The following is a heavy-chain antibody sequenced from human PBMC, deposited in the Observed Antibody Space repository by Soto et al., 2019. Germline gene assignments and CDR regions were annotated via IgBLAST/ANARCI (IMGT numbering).Heavy chain of an antibody. J-gene: IGHJ4*02. Sequence: GGSLRLSCAASGFTFSDRYMDWVRQAPGKGLEWVGRTKDKANSYTTEYAASVKGRFTISRDDSRNSVYLQMNSLKTDDTAVYYCTIEGAYPGPDFDYWGQGTLVTAPQ. V-gene: IGHV3-72*01. CDR3: TIEGAYPGPDFDY. CDR2: TKDKANSYTT. D-gene: IGHD3-16*01. CDR1: GFTFSDRY.